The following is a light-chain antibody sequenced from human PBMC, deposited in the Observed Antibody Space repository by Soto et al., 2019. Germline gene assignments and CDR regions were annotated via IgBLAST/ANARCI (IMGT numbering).Light chain of an antibody. CDR2: GAS. V-gene: IGKV3-11*01. CDR1: QNVSSN. Sequence: EIVMTQSPATLSVSPGERATLSCRASQNVSSNLAWYQQKPGQAPRLLIYGASTRAAGIPARFSGSGSGTDFTLTISSLEPEDFAVYYCQQRSNWPPITFGQGTRLEIK. CDR3: QQRSNWPPIT. J-gene: IGKJ5*01.